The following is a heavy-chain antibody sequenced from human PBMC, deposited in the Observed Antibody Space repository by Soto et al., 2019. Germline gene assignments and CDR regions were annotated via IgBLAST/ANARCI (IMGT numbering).Heavy chain of an antibody. CDR3: ARDTFAGPMKYGMDV. D-gene: IGHD2-21*01. Sequence: GSLRLSCAASGFTFSSYGMHWVRQAPGKGLEWVAVIWYDGSNKYYADSVKGRFTISRDNSKNTLYLQMNSLRAEDTAVYYCARDTFAGPMKYGMDVWGQGTTVTVSS. CDR2: IWYDGSNK. V-gene: IGHV3-33*01. J-gene: IGHJ6*02. CDR1: GFTFSSYG.